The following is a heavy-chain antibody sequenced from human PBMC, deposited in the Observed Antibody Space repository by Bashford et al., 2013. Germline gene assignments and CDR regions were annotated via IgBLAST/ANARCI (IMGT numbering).Heavy chain of an antibody. V-gene: IGHV1-69*13. Sequence: SVKVSCKASGYTFTSYGISWVRQAPGQGLEWMGGIIPIFGTANYAQKFQGRVTITADESTSTAYMELSSLRSEDTAVYYCARIFEAAAGTPTYWGQGTLVTVSS. J-gene: IGHJ4*02. CDR2: IIPIFGTA. D-gene: IGHD6-13*01. CDR1: GYTFTSYG. CDR3: ARIFEAAAGTPTY.